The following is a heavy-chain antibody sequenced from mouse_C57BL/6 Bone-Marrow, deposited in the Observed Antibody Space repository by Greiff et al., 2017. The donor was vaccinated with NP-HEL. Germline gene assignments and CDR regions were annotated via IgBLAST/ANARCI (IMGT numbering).Heavy chain of an antibody. CDR1: GFTFSDYG. Sequence: EVKLVESGGGLVQPGGSLKLSCAASGFTFSDYGMAWVRQAPRQGPEWVAFISNLAYRIYYADTVTGRFTISRENAKNTLYLEMSSLRSEDTAMYYCARQDWDPYWYFDVWGTGTTVTVSS. CDR2: ISNLAYRI. V-gene: IGHV5-15*01. J-gene: IGHJ1*03. D-gene: IGHD4-1*01. CDR3: ARQDWDPYWYFDV.